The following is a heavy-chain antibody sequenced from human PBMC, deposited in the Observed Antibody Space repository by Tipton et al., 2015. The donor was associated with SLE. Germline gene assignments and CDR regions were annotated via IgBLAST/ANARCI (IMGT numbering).Heavy chain of an antibody. CDR3: AKVLPTVSGAFDV. Sequence: TLSLTCTVSGGSINSGAYYWSWIRQHPGKGLEWIGYISHSGNTYYNPSLRSRVTISGDTSKNQLSLNLSSVTAADTAVYYCAKVLPTVSGAFDVWGPGTTVTVSS. V-gene: IGHV4-31*03. D-gene: IGHD2-2*01. J-gene: IGHJ3*01. CDR1: GGSINSGAYY. CDR2: ISHSGNT.